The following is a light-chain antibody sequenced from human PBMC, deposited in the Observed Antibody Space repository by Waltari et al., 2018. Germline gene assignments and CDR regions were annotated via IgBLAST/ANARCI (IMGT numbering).Light chain of an antibody. Sequence: QSVLTQPPSASGTPGQRVTISCSGNSSNIGGNYVCWYQQVPGTAPKLLSYRDDQRPAGVPDRFSGSKSGTSASLAISGLRSEDESDYHCATWDDSLGGVVFGGGTKLTVL. CDR3: ATWDDSLGGVV. J-gene: IGLJ2*01. CDR1: SSNIGGNY. V-gene: IGLV1-47*01. CDR2: RDD.